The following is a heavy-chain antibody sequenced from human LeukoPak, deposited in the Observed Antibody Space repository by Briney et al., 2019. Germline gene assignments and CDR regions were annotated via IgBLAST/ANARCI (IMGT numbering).Heavy chain of an antibody. CDR2: IYRGETT. CDR3: SAYWLEATNTYSYWFDP. Sequence: SETLSLTCAVSGGSFNNYCMSWVRQPPGKGLEWIGDIYRGETTNYNPYLKSRVTTLADTSNNQISLMLSTGPAADTTVYYSSAYWLEATNTYSYWFDPWGQGTLVTVSS. J-gene: IGHJ5*02. V-gene: IGHV4-4*09. D-gene: IGHD2-21*01. CDR1: GGSFNNYC.